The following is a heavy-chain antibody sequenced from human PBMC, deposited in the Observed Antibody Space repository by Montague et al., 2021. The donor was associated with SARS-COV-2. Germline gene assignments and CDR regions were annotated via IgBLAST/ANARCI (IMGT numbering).Heavy chain of an antibody. CDR1: GGSISSSSYY. CDR2: TYYSGST. D-gene: IGHD6-13*01. J-gene: IGHJ6*02. CDR3: AGVGRRQLVRLSCMDV. Sequence: SETLSLTCTVSGGSISSSSYYWGWIRQPPGKGLEWIGSTYYSGSTYYNPSLKSRVTISVDTSKNQFSLKLSSVTAADTAVYYCAGVGRRQLVRLSCMDVWGQGTMVTLSS. V-gene: IGHV4-39*07.